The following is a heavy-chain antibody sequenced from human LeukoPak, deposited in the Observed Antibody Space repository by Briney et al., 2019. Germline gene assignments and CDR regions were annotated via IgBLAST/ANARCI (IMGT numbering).Heavy chain of an antibody. CDR2: IYYSGST. D-gene: IGHD3-10*01. V-gene: IGHV4-59*01. CDR3: AREGGMVRGVSFDY. Sequence: PSETLSLTCTVSGGSISSYYWSWIRQPPGKGLEWIGYIYYSGSTNYNPSLKSRVTISVDTSKNQFSLKLSSVTAADTAVYYCAREGGMVRGVSFDYWGQGTLVTVSS. CDR1: GGSISSYY. J-gene: IGHJ4*02.